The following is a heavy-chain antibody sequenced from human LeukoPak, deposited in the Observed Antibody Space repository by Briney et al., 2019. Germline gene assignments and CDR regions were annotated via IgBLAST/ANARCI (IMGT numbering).Heavy chain of an antibody. CDR2: ISGGGDST. D-gene: IGHD1-26*01. Sequence: GGSLRLSCAASGFTFWSYAMSWVRQAPGKGLEWVSAISGGGDSTYYADSVKGRFTISRDTSKNTLYLQMNSLRAEDTAVYYCAKGGKWDVTPFDYWGQGTLVTVSS. V-gene: IGHV3-23*01. CDR3: AKGGKWDVTPFDY. CDR1: GFTFWSYA. J-gene: IGHJ4*02.